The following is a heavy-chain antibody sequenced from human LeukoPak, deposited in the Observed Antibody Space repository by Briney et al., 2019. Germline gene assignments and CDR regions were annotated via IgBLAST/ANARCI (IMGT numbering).Heavy chain of an antibody. J-gene: IGHJ4*02. D-gene: IGHD1-26*01. CDR2: IYYSGST. Sequence: PSETLSLTCTVSGGSISSFYWTWIRQPPGKGLEWIGYIYYSGSTNYNPSLKSRVTISVDTSKNQFSLKLSSVTAADTAVYYCASGSIVGVLWGWGQGTLVTVSS. V-gene: IGHV4-59*01. CDR3: ASGSIVGVLWG. CDR1: GGSISSFY.